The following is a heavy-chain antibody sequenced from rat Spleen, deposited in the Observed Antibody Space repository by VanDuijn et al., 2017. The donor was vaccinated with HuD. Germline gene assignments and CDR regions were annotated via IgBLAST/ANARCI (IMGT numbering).Heavy chain of an antibody. CDR1: GFSLTSYN. CDR3: ARHLRVASGVMDA. J-gene: IGHJ4*01. CDR2: IWNTGGT. V-gene: IGHV2-41*01. D-gene: IGHD1-11*01. Sequence: QVQLKESGPGLVQPSQTLSLTCTVSGFSLTSYNVHWVRQPPGKGLEWMGVIWNTGGTRYNSALKSRLSISKDTSKSQVFLKMNSLQPEDTGTYYCARHLRVASGVMDAWGQGTSVSVSS.